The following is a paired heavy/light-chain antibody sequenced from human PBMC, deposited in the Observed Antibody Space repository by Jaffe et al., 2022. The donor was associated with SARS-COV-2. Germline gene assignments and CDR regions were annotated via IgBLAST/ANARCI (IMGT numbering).Heavy chain of an antibody. CDR3: VGGGGFLFDY. CDR2: IKQDGSAK. D-gene: IGHD3-16*01. CDR1: GFTFSSHW. V-gene: IGHV3-7*03. J-gene: IGHJ4*02. Sequence: EVHVVESGGGLVQPGGSLRLSCAGSGFTFSSHWMNWVRQAPGKGLEWVAIIKQDGSAKYYLDSVKGRFTISRDNAKNSLYLQMNSLRADDTAVYYCVGGGGFLFDYWGQGTLVTVSS.
Light chain of an antibody. CDR2: WAS. CDR1: QSILSSSNNKNF. CDR3: QQYYGVPLT. Sequence: DIVMTQSPDSLAVSLGERATINCKSSQSILSSSNNKNFLVWFRQKPGQPPKRLIYWASTRESGVPDRFSGSGSGTDFTLTISSVQAEDVAVYYCQQYYGVPLTFGGGTKVEIK. V-gene: IGKV4-1*01. J-gene: IGKJ4*01.